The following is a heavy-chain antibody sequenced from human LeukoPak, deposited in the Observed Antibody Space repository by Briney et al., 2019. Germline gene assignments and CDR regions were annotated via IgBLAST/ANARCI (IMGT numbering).Heavy chain of an antibody. Sequence: PGGSLRLSCAASGFTFSGYWMTWVRQAPGKGLEWVTNIKQDESEEYYVDSVKGRFTVSRDNARNLLYLQMNSLRADDTAVYYCAGVVDGCSFDYWGRGTLVTVSS. V-gene: IGHV3-7*01. CDR1: GFTFSGYW. CDR3: AGVVDGCSFDY. D-gene: IGHD4/OR15-4a*01. J-gene: IGHJ4*02. CDR2: IKQDESEE.